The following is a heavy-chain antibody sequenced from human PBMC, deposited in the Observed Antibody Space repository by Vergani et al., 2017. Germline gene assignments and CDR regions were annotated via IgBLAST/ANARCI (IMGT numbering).Heavy chain of an antibody. J-gene: IGHJ4*02. CDR2: VNFVTGAA. Sequence: QVQLVQSGAAVKKPGASAKVSCTASGYIFKNYYMHWLRLAPGKGFQGRGVVNFVTGAATSPQKFEGRITMTRDTSTATFYMDLSSLKYEDTAIYYCARSIGYCTSGSCRPYYFDLWGQGTLVTVSS. CDR3: ARSIGYCTSGSCRPYYFDL. V-gene: IGHV1-46*02. CDR1: GYIFKNYY. D-gene: IGHD2-15*01.